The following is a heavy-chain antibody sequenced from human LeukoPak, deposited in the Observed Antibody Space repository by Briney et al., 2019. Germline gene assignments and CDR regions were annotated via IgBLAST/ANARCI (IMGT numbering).Heavy chain of an antibody. CDR1: GYTFTSYG. D-gene: IGHD1-26*01. J-gene: IGHJ3*02. CDR2: IIPIFGTA. Sequence: GASVKVSCKASGYTFTSYGISWVRQAPGQGLEWMGGIIPIFGTANYAQKFQGRVTITTDESTSTAYMELSSLRSEDTAVYYCASPRSGSYREQAFDIWGQGTMVTVSS. CDR3: ASPRSGSYREQAFDI. V-gene: IGHV1-69*05.